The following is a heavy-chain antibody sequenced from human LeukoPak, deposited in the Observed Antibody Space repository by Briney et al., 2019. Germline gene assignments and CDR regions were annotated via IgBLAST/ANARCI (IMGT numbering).Heavy chain of an antibody. J-gene: IGHJ4*02. CDR1: GFTFSDYA. CDR3: ARRYCSSTSCYDDY. Sequence: GGSLRLSCAASGFTFSDYAMHWVRQAPGKGLEWVSSISSSSSYIYYADSVKGRFTISRDNAKNSLYLQMNSLRAEDTAVYYCARRYCSSTSCYDDYWGQGTLVTVSS. CDR2: ISSSSSYI. V-gene: IGHV3-21*01. D-gene: IGHD2-2*01.